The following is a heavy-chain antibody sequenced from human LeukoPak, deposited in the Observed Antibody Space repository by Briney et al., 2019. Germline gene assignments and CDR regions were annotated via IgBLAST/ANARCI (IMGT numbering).Heavy chain of an antibody. J-gene: IGHJ4*02. CDR3: AREFRATSYYFDY. D-gene: IGHD1-26*01. CDR2: IIPIFGTA. V-gene: IGHV1-69*01. CDR1: GGTFSSYA. Sequence: EASVKVSCKASGGTFSSYAISWVRQSPGQGLEWMGGIIPIFGTANYAQKFQGRVTITADESTSTAYMELSSLRSEDTAVYYCAREFRATSYYFDYWGQGTLVTVSS.